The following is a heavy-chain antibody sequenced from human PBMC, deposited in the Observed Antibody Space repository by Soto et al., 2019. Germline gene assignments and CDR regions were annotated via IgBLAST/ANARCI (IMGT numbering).Heavy chain of an antibody. V-gene: IGHV4-31*03. Sequence: PSETLSLTCTVSGGSISSGGYYWSWIRQHPGKGLEWIGYIHYSGSTYYNPSLKSRVTISVDTSKNQFSLKLSSVTAADTAVYYCARASSGWFYYFDYWGQGTLVTVSS. D-gene: IGHD6-19*01. CDR1: GGSISSGGYY. CDR3: ARASSGWFYYFDY. CDR2: IHYSGST. J-gene: IGHJ4*02.